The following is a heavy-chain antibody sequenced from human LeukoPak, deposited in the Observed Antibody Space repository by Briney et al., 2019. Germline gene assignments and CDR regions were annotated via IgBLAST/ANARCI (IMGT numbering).Heavy chain of an antibody. CDR1: GYSISSAFY. V-gene: IGHV4-38-2*02. J-gene: IGHJ4*02. CDR2: IHYSGST. D-gene: IGHD6-6*01. Sequence: SETLSLTCAVSGYSISSAFYWGWIRQSPGKGLEWIGTIHYSGSTSYNPSLKSRVTISVDTSKNQFSLKLRSVTAADTAVYYCARESFAARWDWGQGTLVTVSS. CDR3: ARESFAARWD.